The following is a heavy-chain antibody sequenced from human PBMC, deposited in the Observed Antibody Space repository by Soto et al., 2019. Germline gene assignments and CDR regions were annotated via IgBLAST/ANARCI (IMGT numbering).Heavy chain of an antibody. J-gene: IGHJ6*02. D-gene: IGHD6-13*01. CDR1: GFTFSSYG. CDR2: ISYDGSNK. CDR3: AAYSSSWDKSYYYYGIDV. V-gene: IGHV3-30*03. Sequence: QVQLVESGGGVVQPGRSLRLSCAASGFTFSSYGMHWVRQAPGKGLEWVAVISYDGSNKYYADSVKGRFTISRDNSKNTLYLQMNSLRAEDTAVYYCAAYSSSWDKSYYYYGIDVWGQGTTVTVSS.